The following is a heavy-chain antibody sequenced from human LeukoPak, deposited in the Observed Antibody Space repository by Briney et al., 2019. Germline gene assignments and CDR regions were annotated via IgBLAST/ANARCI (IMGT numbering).Heavy chain of an antibody. V-gene: IGHV4-39*07. CDR1: GGSISSSSYY. J-gene: IGHJ4*02. D-gene: IGHD2-15*01. CDR2: IYYSGST. CDR3: ARGRYCSGGSCYGTLRY. Sequence: SETLSLTCTVSGGSISSSSYYWGWIRQPPGKGLEWIGSIYYSGSTYYNPSLKSRVTISVDTSKNQFSLKLSSVTAADTAVYYCARGRYCSGGSCYGTLRYWGQGTLVTVSS.